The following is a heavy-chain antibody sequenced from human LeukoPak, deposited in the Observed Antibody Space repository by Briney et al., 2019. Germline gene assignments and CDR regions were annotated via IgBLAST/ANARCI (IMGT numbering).Heavy chain of an antibody. CDR1: GFTFSSYG. D-gene: IGHD3-22*01. Sequence: GRSLRLSCAASGFTFSSYGMHWVRQAPGKGLEWVAVIWYDGSNKYYADSVKGRFTISRDISKNTLYLQMNSLRAEDTAVYYCARGTYYYDSSGSPWAADAFDIWGQGTMVTVSS. J-gene: IGHJ3*02. CDR3: ARGTYYYDSSGSPWAADAFDI. V-gene: IGHV3-33*01. CDR2: IWYDGSNK.